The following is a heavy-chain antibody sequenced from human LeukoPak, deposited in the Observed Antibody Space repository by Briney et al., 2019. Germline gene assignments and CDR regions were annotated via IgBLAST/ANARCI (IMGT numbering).Heavy chain of an antibody. J-gene: IGHJ4*02. Sequence: SETLSLTCTVSGGSIGSDYWTWIRQPPGKALEWIGYIHNSGRTNYNPSLKSRVTMSVDTSKKQFSLKLSSVTAADTAMYYCARLLPPKYSGSYLDYWGQGILVTVSS. D-gene: IGHD1-26*01. V-gene: IGHV4-59*01. CDR3: ARLLPPKYSGSYLDY. CDR1: GGSIGSDY. CDR2: IHNSGRT.